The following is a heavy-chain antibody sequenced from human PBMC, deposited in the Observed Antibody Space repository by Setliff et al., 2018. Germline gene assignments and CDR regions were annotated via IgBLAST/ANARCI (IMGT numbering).Heavy chain of an antibody. V-gene: IGHV3-7*01. D-gene: IGHD3-22*01. CDR1: GFTFSSYW. Sequence: LSCAASGFTFSSYWMSWVRQAPGKGLEWVANIKQDGSEKYYVDSVKGRFTISRDNAKNSLYLQMNSLRAEDTAVYYCARDYYDSSGYYDYFDYWGQGTLVTVSS. CDR3: ARDYYDSSGYYDYFDY. CDR2: IKQDGSEK. J-gene: IGHJ4*02.